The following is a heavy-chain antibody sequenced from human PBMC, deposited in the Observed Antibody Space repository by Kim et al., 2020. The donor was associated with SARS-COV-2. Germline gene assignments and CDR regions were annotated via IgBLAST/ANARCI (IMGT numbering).Heavy chain of an antibody. CDR2: IYYSGST. Sequence: SETLSLTCTVSGGSISSYYWSWIRQPPGKGLEWIGYIYYSGSTNYNPSLKSRVTISVDTSKNQFSLKLSSVTAADTAVYYCARDNLDILTGYSCMDVWG. V-gene: IGHV4-59*01. D-gene: IGHD3-9*01. CDR3: ARDNLDILTGYSCMDV. CDR1: GGSISSYY. J-gene: IGHJ6*02.